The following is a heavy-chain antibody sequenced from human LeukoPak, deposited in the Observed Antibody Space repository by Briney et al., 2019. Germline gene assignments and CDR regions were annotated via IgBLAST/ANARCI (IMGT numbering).Heavy chain of an antibody. CDR2: IKEDGSEK. J-gene: IGHJ4*02. D-gene: IGHD1-14*01. V-gene: IGHV3-7*01. Sequence: GGSLRLSCAASGITFSNNGMSWVRQAPGKGLEWVANIKEDGSEKGYVESVKGRFTISRDTAKNSMSLQVNNMRAEDTAVSYCARDPETERGRNGLDYWGQGTLVSVSS. CDR1: GITFSNNG. CDR3: ARDPETERGRNGLDY.